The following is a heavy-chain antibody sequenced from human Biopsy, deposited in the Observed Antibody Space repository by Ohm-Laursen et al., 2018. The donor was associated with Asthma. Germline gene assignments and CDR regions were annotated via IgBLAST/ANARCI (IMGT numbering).Heavy chain of an antibody. J-gene: IGHJ5*02. D-gene: IGHD3-9*01. CDR2: IKKDGSEK. Sequence: SLRLSCAASGFTFSSYWMSWVRQAPGKGLEWVANIKKDGSEKYYVDSVKGRFTISRDNAKNSLYLHMNSLRAEDTDVYYCAKAERYFDWYWFDPWGQGTLVTVSS. CDR1: GFTFSSYW. CDR3: AKAERYFDWYWFDP. V-gene: IGHV3-7*03.